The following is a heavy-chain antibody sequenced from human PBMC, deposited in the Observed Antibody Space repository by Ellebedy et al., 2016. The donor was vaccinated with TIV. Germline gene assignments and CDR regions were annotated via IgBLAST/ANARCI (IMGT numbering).Heavy chain of an antibody. CDR3: ARGGDLLDY. V-gene: IGHV3-21*01. D-gene: IGHD4-17*01. CDR1: GFTFSTYS. J-gene: IGHJ4*02. CDR2: ISSSSSYI. Sequence: GESLKISCAASGFTFSTYSMNWVRQAPGKGLEWVSSISSSSSYIYYADSVKGRFTISRDNAKNSLYMQMNSLRAEDTAVYYCARGGDLLDYWGQGTLVTVSS.